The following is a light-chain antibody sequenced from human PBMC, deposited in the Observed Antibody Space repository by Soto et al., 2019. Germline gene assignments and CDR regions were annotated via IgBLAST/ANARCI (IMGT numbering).Light chain of an antibody. CDR3: TSYSSKSTPYV. CDR2: DVT. J-gene: IGLJ1*01. CDR1: SSDVGGYNY. Sequence: QSALTPPAPLSGSPGQSITIPRTGTSSDVGGYNYVSWNQQYPGKAPKLIIYDVTKRPSGVSNRFSGSKSGNTASLTISGLQPEDESDYYCTSYSSKSTPYVFGTGTKVTV. V-gene: IGLV2-14*01.